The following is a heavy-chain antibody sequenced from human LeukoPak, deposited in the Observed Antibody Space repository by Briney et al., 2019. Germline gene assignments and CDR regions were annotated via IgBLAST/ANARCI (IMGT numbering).Heavy chain of an antibody. J-gene: IGHJ4*02. CDR1: GFTFSSYG. CDR2: IWYDGSNK. V-gene: IGHV3-33*01. D-gene: IGHD2-15*01. CDR3: ARDRCGGGSCHYYFDY. Sequence: GGSLRLSCAASGFTFSSYGMHWVRQAPGKGLEWVAVIWYDGSNKYYADSVKGRFTISRDNSKNTLYLQMNSLRADGTAVYFCARDRCGGGSCHYYFDYWGQGTLVTVSS.